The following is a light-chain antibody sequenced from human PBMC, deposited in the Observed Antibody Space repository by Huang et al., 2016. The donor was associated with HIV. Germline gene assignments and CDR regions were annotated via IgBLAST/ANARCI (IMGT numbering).Light chain of an antibody. CDR3: QQYNKWPLS. CDR2: AAS. J-gene: IGKJ4*01. CDR1: EDINNN. V-gene: IGKV3-15*01. Sequence: IGVTQSPATLSVFPGDRATLSCRASEDINNNLAWYQQRPGQSPRLLIYAASTRATGGHARFRGRVSGTEFTLTINSLQSEDFALYYCQQYNKWPLSFGGGTKVEI.